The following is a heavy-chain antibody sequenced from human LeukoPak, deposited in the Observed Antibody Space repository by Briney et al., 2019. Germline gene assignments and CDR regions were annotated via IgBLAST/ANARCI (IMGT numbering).Heavy chain of an antibody. CDR2: IYYSGST. CDR3: ARHGGAAAGLDY. J-gene: IGHJ4*02. Sequence: PSETLSLTCTVSGGSISSGDYYWSWIRQPPGKGLEWIGYIYYSGSTYYNPSLKSRVTIHVDTSKNQFSLRLSSVTAADTAEYYCARHGGAAAGLDYCGQGILVTVSS. V-gene: IGHV4-30-4*01. D-gene: IGHD6-13*01. CDR1: GGSISSGDYY.